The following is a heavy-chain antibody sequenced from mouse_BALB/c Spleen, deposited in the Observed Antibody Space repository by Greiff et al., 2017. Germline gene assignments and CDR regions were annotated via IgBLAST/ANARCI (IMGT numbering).Heavy chain of an antibody. CDR2: INPANDNT. CDR1: GFTFNDSY. D-gene: IGHD2-13*01. J-gene: IGHJ4*01. Sequence: VQLQQSGAGLVKPGASVKLSCAASGFTFNDSYMHWVQQSPEQGLEWIGRINPANDNTKYDPKFPGKATITADTSSNTAYLQLSSLTSEDTAVYYCARGGDCSYYAMDYWGQGTSVTVSS. V-gene: IGHV14-3*02. CDR3: ARGGDCSYYAMDY.